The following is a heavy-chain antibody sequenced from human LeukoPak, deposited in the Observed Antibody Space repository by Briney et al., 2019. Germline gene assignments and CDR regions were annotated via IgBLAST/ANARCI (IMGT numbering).Heavy chain of an antibody. V-gene: IGHV3-23*01. D-gene: IGHD3-22*01. CDR3: ANRTDSSGYYYVDY. CDR1: GFTFSSYA. J-gene: IGHJ4*02. Sequence: GGSLRLSCAASGFTFSSYAMSWVRQAPGKGLEWVSAISGSGGSTYYAASVKGRFTISRDNSKNTLYLQMNSLRAGDTAVYCCANRTDSSGYYYVDYWGQGPLVTVSP. CDR2: ISGSGGST.